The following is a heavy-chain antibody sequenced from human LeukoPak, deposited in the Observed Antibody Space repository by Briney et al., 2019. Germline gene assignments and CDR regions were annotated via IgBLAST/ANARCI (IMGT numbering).Heavy chain of an antibody. J-gene: IGHJ6*02. D-gene: IGHD2-2*01. CDR3: ARDGRYCSSTSCYPYYGMDV. Sequence: SVKVSCKASGGTFSSYTISWVRQAPGQGLEWMGRIIPILGIANYAQKFQGRVTITADKSTSTAYMELSSLRSEDTAVYYCARDGRYCSSTSCYPYYGMDVWGQGTTVTVPS. V-gene: IGHV1-69*04. CDR1: GGTFSSYT. CDR2: IIPILGIA.